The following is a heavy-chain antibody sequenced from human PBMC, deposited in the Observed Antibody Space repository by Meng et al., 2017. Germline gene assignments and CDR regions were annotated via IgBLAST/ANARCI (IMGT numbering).Heavy chain of an antibody. J-gene: IGHJ3*02. CDR2: IYSGGST. Sequence: GLLVGSGGGLVQPGGSLRLSCAASGFTVSSNYMSWVRQAPGKGLEWVSVIYSGGSTYYADSVKGRFTISRDNSKNTLYLQMNSLRAEDTAVYYCARDLTHAFDIWGQGTMVTVSS. V-gene: IGHV3-66*02. CDR1: GFTVSSNY. D-gene: IGHD2-21*02. CDR3: ARDLTHAFDI.